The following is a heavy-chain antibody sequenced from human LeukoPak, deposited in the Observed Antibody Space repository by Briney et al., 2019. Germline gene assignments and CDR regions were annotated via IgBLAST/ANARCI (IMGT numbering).Heavy chain of an antibody. Sequence: GGSLRLSCAASGFTFSSYAMSWVRQAPGKGLEWVSAISGSGGSTYYADSVKGRFTISRDNAKNSLYLQMNSLRAEDTAVYYCARKLTAVECLDYWGQGTLVTVSS. CDR2: ISGSGGST. CDR3: ARKLTAVECLDY. CDR1: GFTFSSYA. V-gene: IGHV3-23*01. J-gene: IGHJ4*02. D-gene: IGHD6-19*01.